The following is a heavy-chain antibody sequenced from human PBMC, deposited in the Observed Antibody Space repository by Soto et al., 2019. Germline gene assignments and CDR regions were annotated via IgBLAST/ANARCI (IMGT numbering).Heavy chain of an antibody. CDR1: GDSVSNNIAA. J-gene: IGHJ4*02. Sequence: QVQLQQSGPGLVKPSQTLSLTCAISGDSVSNNIAAWSWIRQSPSRGLEWLGRTYYRSKWYQDYTVSVKRRITTTPDTSKNQFSLQLNSLTPEDTAVYYCARDRPEYSNGWGVFGYWGQGTLVTVPS. CDR2: TYYRSKWYQ. D-gene: IGHD6-19*01. V-gene: IGHV6-1*01. CDR3: ARDRPEYSNGWGVFGY.